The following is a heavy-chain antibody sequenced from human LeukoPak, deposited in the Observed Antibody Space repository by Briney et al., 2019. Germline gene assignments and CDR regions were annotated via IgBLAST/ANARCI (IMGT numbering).Heavy chain of an antibody. V-gene: IGHV3-48*01. CDR1: GFTFSSFA. D-gene: IGHD1-26*01. CDR2: ISGTSGSI. CDR3: ARDEPGGGATTNDY. Sequence: GGSLRLSCAASGFTFSSFAMNWVRQAPGKGLEWVAYISGTSGSIYYADSVKGRFSIARDNAKNSLYLQMNSLRADDTAVYFCARDEPGGGATTNDYWGQGTLVTVSS. J-gene: IGHJ4*02.